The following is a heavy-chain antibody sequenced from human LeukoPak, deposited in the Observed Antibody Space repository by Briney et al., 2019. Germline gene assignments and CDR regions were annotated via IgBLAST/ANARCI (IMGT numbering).Heavy chain of an antibody. CDR2: ITTSSTYI. CDR1: GFTFSSYS. J-gene: IGHJ4*02. Sequence: PGGSLKLSCAASGFTFSSYSMSWVRQAPGKGLEWVSSITTSSTYISYADSVKGRFTISRDNAKNSLYLQMNSLRAEDTAVYYCARGKYSSGWFDYWGQGTLVTVSS. V-gene: IGHV3-21*01. D-gene: IGHD6-19*01. CDR3: ARGKYSSGWFDY.